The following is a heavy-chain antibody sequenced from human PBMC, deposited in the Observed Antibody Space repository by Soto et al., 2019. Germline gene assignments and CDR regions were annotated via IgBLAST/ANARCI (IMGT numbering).Heavy chain of an antibody. CDR2: INSDGSST. V-gene: IGHV3-74*01. Sequence: LRLSCAASGFTFSSYWMHWVRQAPGKGLVWLSRINSDGSSTSYADSVKGRFTISRDNAKNTLYLQMNSLRAEDTAVYYCARDLRGGSGSPDYWGQGTLVTVSS. CDR1: GFTFSSYW. D-gene: IGHD3-10*01. CDR3: ARDLRGGSGSPDY. J-gene: IGHJ4*02.